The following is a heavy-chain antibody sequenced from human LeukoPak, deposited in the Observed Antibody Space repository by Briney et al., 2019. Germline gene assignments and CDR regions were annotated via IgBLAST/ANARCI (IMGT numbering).Heavy chain of an antibody. V-gene: IGHV4-34*01. Sequence: SETLSLTCAVYGGPFSGYYWSWIRQPPGKGLEWIGEINHSGSTNYNPSLKSRVTISVDTSKNQFSLKLSSVTAADTAVYYCARERYSSGWQRRWFDPWGQGTLVTVSS. D-gene: IGHD6-19*01. CDR2: INHSGST. J-gene: IGHJ5*02. CDR1: GGPFSGYY. CDR3: ARERYSSGWQRRWFDP.